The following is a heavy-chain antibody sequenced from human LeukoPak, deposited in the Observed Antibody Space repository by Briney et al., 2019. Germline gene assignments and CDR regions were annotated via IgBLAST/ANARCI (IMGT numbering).Heavy chain of an antibody. CDR2: MSHDRSNN. Sequence: GRSLRLSCAASGFTFSNYAMHWARQAPGKGLEWVAFMSHDRSNNCHAGSVKGRFTISRDNSKNTLYLQMNSLTDEDTAVYYCARDLSGSYMSDYWGQGTLVTVSS. J-gene: IGHJ4*02. V-gene: IGHV3-30-3*01. CDR3: ARDLSGSYMSDY. D-gene: IGHD3-10*01. CDR1: GFTFSNYA.